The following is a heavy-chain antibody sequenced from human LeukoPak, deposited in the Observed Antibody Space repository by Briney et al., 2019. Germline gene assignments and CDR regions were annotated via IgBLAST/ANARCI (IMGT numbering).Heavy chain of an antibody. J-gene: IGHJ4*02. CDR2: IYYSGST. CDR1: GGSVSSYY. Sequence: SHTLSLTCPVAGGSVSSYYWSWIRQPPGKGLEWIVYIYYSGSTNYNPSLKSRVTISVDTSKNQFSLKLSSVTAADTGVYYCARGIAAAGTFDYWGQGTLVTVS. CDR3: ARGIAAAGTFDY. V-gene: IGHV4-59*02. D-gene: IGHD6-13*01.